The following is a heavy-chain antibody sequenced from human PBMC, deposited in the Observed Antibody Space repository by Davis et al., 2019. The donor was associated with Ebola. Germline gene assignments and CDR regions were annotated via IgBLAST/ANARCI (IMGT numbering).Heavy chain of an antibody. CDR2: ISYDGSNK. J-gene: IGHJ4*02. V-gene: IGHV3-30-3*01. CDR3: ARDQWLAFSYYFDY. CDR1: GFTFSSYA. Sequence: PGGSLRLSCAASGFTFSSYAMHWVRQAPGKGLEWVAVISYDGSNKYYADSVKGRFTISRDNSKNTLYLQMNSLRAEDTAVYYCARDQWLAFSYYFDYWGQGTLVTVSS. D-gene: IGHD6-19*01.